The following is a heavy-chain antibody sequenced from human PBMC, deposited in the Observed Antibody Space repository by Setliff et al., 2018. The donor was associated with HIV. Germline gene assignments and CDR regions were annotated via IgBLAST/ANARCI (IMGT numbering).Heavy chain of an antibody. V-gene: IGHV4-34*01. Sequence: PSETLSLTCAVSDGSFNAYYWSWIRQPPGKGLEWIGESNHSGNTTYNPSLKSRVTISVDTTKNQFSLKLSSVTAADTAVYYCARDRSSGRGYYYYYYMDVWGKGTTVTVSS. D-gene: IGHD6-19*01. CDR1: DGSFNAYY. J-gene: IGHJ6*03. CDR3: ARDRSSGRGYYYYYYMDV. CDR2: SNHSGNT.